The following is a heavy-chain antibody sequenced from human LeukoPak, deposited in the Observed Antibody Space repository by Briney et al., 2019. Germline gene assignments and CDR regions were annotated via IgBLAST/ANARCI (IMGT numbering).Heavy chain of an antibody. CDR3: AQDIRPGWTGSWIDH. D-gene: IGHD1-26*01. CDR2: ISGSGFGT. CDR1: GFTFRTYG. Sequence: GGSLRLSCAAPGFTFRTYGMSWVRQAPGKGLEWVSAISGSGFGTYYADSMKGRFTISRDNSKNTLYLQMNSLRTEDTALYYCAQDIRPGWTGSWIDHWGQGTLVTVSS. V-gene: IGHV3-23*01. J-gene: IGHJ4*02.